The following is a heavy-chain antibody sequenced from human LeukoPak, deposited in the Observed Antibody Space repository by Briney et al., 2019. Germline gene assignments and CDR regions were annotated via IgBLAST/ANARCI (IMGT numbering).Heavy chain of an antibody. CDR3: AKRCAPVPAPASPIVF. J-gene: IGHJ4*02. V-gene: IGHV3-23*01. CDR2: ISGSGGTI. D-gene: IGHD2-2*01. CDR1: GFTFSTYA. Sequence: GGSLRLSCAPSGFTFSTYAMSWVRQAPGKGLEWVSAISGSGGTIYYADSVKGRFTISRDNSKNTLYLQMSSLSAEDTAVYYCAKRCAPVPAPASPIVFWGQGTLVTVSS.